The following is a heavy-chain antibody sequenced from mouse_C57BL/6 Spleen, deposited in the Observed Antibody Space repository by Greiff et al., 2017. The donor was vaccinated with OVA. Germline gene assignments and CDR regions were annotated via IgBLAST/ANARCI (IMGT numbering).Heavy chain of an antibody. CDR2: INPSTGGT. D-gene: IGHD2-3*01. Sequence: VQLKESGPELVKPGASVKISCKASGYSFTGYYMNWVKQSPEKSLEWIGEINPSTGGTTYNQKFKAKATLTVDKSSSTAYMQLKSLTSEDSAVYYCARGRLLRAMDYWGQGTSVTVSS. CDR1: GYSFTGYY. CDR3: ARGRLLRAMDY. J-gene: IGHJ4*01. V-gene: IGHV1-42*01.